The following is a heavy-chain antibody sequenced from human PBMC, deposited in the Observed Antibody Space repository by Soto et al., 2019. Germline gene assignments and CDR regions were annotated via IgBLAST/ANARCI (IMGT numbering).Heavy chain of an antibody. V-gene: IGHV1-69*01. Sequence: QVQLVQSGTEVQKPGSSVKLSCKTSGGTFTNYDISWVRQAPGQGLEWMGGIIPLFGSPHYSPKFEGRVTITADEVSTSAHLELSSLRFDDTAVYFCAWTLAFCGGNCYLPNCDTWGQGTPVIVSS. J-gene: IGHJ5*02. CDR1: GGTFTNYD. CDR2: IIPLFGSP. D-gene: IGHD2-21*01. CDR3: AWTLAFCGGNCYLPNCDT.